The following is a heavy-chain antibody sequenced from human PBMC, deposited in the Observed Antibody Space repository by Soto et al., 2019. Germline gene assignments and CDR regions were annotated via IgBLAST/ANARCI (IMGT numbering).Heavy chain of an antibody. J-gene: IGHJ3*02. CDR2: IGISSSTI. CDR3: AREPYYYDILTGKTDAFDI. V-gene: IGHV3-48*02. CDR1: GFTFSGYS. Sequence: GGSLRLSVAASGFTFSGYSMNWARRAQGRGREGVSYIGISSSTIYYADSVKGRFTISRDNAKNSLYLQMNSLRDEDTAVYYCAREPYYYDILTGKTDAFDIWGQGTMVTVSS. D-gene: IGHD3-9*01.